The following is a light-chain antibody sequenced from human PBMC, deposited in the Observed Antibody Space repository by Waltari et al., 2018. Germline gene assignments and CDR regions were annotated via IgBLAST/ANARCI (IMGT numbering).Light chain of an antibody. V-gene: IGLV1-40*01. Sequence: QSVLTQPPSVSGAPGQRVIISCTGSSSDIGATYDVHWYQQLPGSAPKLLIYGNNNRPSGVPDRFSGSRSGTSASLAITGLQAEDEADYYCQSFDSSHYVFGAGTKVTVL. CDR2: GNN. CDR3: QSFDSSHYV. CDR1: SSDIGATYD. J-gene: IGLJ1*01.